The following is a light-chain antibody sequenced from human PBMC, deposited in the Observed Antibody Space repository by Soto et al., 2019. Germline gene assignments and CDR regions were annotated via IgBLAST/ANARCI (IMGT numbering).Light chain of an antibody. Sequence: QPVLTQSPSAYASLGASVKLTCTLSSGHSSYAIAWHQQQPEKGPRYLMKLNSDGSHSKGDGIPDRFSGSSSGAERYLTISSLQSEDEADYYCQTWGTGIGVFGGGTKLTVL. CDR2: LNSDGSH. CDR3: QTWGTGIGV. J-gene: IGLJ3*02. V-gene: IGLV4-69*01. CDR1: SGHSSYA.